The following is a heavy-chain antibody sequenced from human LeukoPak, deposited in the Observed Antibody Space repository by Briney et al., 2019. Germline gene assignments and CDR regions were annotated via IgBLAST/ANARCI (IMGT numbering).Heavy chain of an antibody. J-gene: IGHJ4*02. CDR2: ISAYNGNT. CDR1: GYTYTSYG. Sequence: GASVKVSCKASGYTYTSYGISWVRQAPGQGLEWMGWISAYNGNTNYAQKLQGRVTMTTDTSTSTAYMELRSLRSDDTAVYYCARELLWFGERTYYFDYWGQGTLVTVSS. D-gene: IGHD3-10*01. CDR3: ARELLWFGERTYYFDY. V-gene: IGHV1-18*01.